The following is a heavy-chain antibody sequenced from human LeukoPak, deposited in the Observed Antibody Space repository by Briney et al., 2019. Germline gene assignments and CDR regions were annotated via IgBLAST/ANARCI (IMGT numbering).Heavy chain of an antibody. CDR2: IKQDGSEK. CDR3: AKQLWPPYFDY. V-gene: IGHV3-7*03. J-gene: IGHJ4*02. Sequence: GGSLRLSCAASGFTFSSYWMSWARQAPGKGLEWVANIKQDGSEKYYVDSVKGRFTISRDNAKNSLYLQMNSLRAEDTAVYYCAKQLWPPYFDYWGQGTLVTVSS. CDR1: GFTFSSYW. D-gene: IGHD5-18*01.